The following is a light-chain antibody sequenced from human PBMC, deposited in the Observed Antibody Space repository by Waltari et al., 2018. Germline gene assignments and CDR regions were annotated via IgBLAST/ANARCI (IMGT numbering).Light chain of an antibody. CDR2: DVT. J-gene: IGLJ2*01. V-gene: IGLV2-14*03. CDR1: SSDVGGYNY. Sequence: QSALTQPASVSGSPGQSITISCTGTSSDVGGYNYVSWYQQYPGKVPKLMIYDVTERPSGVSNRFSGSKSGNTASLTISGLQAEDEGDYHCSSYTSRSTFVIFGGGTKLTVL. CDR3: SSYTSRSTFVI.